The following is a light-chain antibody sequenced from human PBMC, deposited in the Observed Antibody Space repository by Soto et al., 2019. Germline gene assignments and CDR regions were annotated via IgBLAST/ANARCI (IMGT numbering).Light chain of an antibody. CDR3: QQYNSYWT. V-gene: IGKV1-5*03. CDR2: KES. CDR1: QSISSW. J-gene: IGKJ1*01. Sequence: IQMTQSHSTRSASVGDRVTITCRASQSISSWLAWYQQKPGKAPKLLIYKESSLESGVPSRFRGSGSGTEFTLTISSLQPDEFATDYCQQYNSYWTFGQGTKVDIK.